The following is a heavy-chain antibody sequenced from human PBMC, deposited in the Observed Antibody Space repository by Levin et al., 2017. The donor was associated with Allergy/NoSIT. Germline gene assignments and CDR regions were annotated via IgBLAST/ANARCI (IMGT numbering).Heavy chain of an antibody. CDR3: ARSYFDILTGYYFDY. CDR1: GGSISSDSHY. D-gene: IGHD3-9*01. V-gene: IGHV4-39*01. CDR2: IHYSGST. J-gene: IGHJ4*02. Sequence: SETLSLKCTFSGGSISSDSHYWDWIRQTPGKGLEWLGSIHYSGSTDYNPFLKNRITISGDTSRKQFSLKLTSVTATDTAVYYCARSYFDILTGYYFDYWGQGMLVTVST.